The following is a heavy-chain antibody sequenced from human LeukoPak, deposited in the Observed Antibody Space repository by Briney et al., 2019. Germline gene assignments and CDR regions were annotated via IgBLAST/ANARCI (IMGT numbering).Heavy chain of an antibody. CDR1: GGSISSSSYY. J-gene: IGHJ4*02. D-gene: IGHD5-18*01. Sequence: PSETLSLTCTVSGGSISSSSYYWGWIRQPPGKGLEWIGSIYYSGSTYYNPSLKSRVTISVDTSKNQFSLKLSSVTAADTAVYYCARDTGYSYGHDYWGQGTLVTVSS. CDR3: ARDTGYSYGHDY. CDR2: IYYSGST. V-gene: IGHV4-39*07.